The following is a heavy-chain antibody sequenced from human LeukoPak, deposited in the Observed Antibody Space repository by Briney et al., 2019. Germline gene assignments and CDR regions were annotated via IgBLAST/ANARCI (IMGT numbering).Heavy chain of an antibody. D-gene: IGHD3-22*01. J-gene: IGHJ4*02. CDR2: TNQDGSEK. CDR3: ARGRGSGYYYPHY. CDR1: GFTFSRYW. Sequence: GGSLRLSCAASGFTFSRYWMTWVRQAPGKGLEWVANTNQDGSEKYYVDSVKGRFTISRDNAKNSLYLQMDSLRAEDTAVYYCARGRGSGYYYPHYWGQGTLVTVSS. V-gene: IGHV3-7*01.